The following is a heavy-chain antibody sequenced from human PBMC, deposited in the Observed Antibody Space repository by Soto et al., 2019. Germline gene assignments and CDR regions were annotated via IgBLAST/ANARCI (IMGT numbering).Heavy chain of an antibody. CDR2: IVVGSGNT. Sequence: SVKVSCKASGFTFTSSSMQWVRQARGQRLEWIGWIVVGSGNTNYAQKFQERVTITRDMSTSTAYMELSSLRSEDTAVYYCAAGTPRAPHDYRLGDPDYWGQGTLVTVSS. J-gene: IGHJ4*02. V-gene: IGHV1-58*02. CDR3: AAGTPRAPHDYRLGDPDY. CDR1: GFTFTSSS. D-gene: IGHD4-17*01.